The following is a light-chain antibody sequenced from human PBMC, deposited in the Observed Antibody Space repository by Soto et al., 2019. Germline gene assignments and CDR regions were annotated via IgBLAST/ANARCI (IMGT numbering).Light chain of an antibody. CDR1: QSVGTN. V-gene: IGKV3D-15*01. CDR2: ATS. J-gene: IGKJ2*01. CDR3: QQFDTSPYT. Sequence: IVMTQSPATLSVSPGEPATLSCRASQSVGTNLAWYQQKPGQPPRLLIYATSTRVTGVPVRFSGGGSGTDFTLTISSLQSEDFAVYYCQQFDTSPYTFGQGTKLEIK.